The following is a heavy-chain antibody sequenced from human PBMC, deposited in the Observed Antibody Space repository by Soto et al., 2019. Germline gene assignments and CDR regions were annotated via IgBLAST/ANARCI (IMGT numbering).Heavy chain of an antibody. Sequence: GGSLILSCAASGFTFSSYSMNWVRQAPGKGLEWVSYISSSSSTIYSDDSVKGRFTISRDNAKNSLYLQMNSLRDEDTAVYYCARDRDSSGYDAFDIWGQGTMVTVSS. CDR3: ARDRDSSGYDAFDI. D-gene: IGHD3-22*01. CDR2: ISSSSSTI. CDR1: GFTFSSYS. J-gene: IGHJ3*02. V-gene: IGHV3-48*02.